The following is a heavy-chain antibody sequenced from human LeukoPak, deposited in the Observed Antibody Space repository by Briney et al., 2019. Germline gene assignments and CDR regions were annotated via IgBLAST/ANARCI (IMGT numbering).Heavy chain of an antibody. V-gene: IGHV1-69*06. CDR3: AKALYSEYVWGSSN. J-gene: IGHJ4*02. CDR1: GGTFSSYA. D-gene: IGHD3-16*01. CDR2: IIPIFGTA. Sequence: ASVKVSFKASGGTFSSYAISWVRQAPGQGLEWMGGIIPIFGTANYAQKFQGRVTITADKSTSTAYMELSSLRSEDTAVYYCAKALYSEYVWGSSNWGQGTLVTVSS.